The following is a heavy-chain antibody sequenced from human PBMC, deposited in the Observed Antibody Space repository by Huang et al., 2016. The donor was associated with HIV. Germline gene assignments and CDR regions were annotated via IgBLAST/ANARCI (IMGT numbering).Heavy chain of an antibody. V-gene: IGHV3-23*01. CDR2: ISGSAGST. CDR3: ARARVTSKYYMDV. CDR1: GFIFSSYA. Sequence: EVQLLESGGGLVQPGGFLGLSCSASGFIFSSYAMNWVRQATEKGLEWVSSISGSAGSTYYADSVKGRFTVSRDNSKNTLFLQMSSLRVEDTAIYYCARARVTSKYYMDVWGKGTTVTVSS. D-gene: IGHD2-21*02. J-gene: IGHJ6*03.